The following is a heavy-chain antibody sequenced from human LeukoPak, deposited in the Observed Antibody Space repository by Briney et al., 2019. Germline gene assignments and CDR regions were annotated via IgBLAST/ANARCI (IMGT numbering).Heavy chain of an antibody. CDR1: GFTFSRYS. D-gene: IGHD6-13*01. V-gene: IGHV3-48*01. Sequence: GGSLRVSCAASGFTFSRYSVNWVRQALGKGLGSVSYISSSSSTIDYAYSVKGRFTISRDNAKNSLYLQMNSLRAEDTAVYYCARSPGGSSWYGNYWGQGTLVTVSS. J-gene: IGHJ4*02. CDR2: ISSSSSTI. CDR3: ARSPGGSSWYGNY.